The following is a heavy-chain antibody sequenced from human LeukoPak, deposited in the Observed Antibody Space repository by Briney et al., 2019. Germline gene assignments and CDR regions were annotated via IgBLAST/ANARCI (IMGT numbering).Heavy chain of an antibody. CDR2: IYYSGST. D-gene: IGHD2-8*01. V-gene: IGHV4-39*07. Sequence: PSETLSLTCTVSRGSISSNSYYWGWIRQPPGKGLEWIGSIYYSGSTYHNPSLKSRVTISVDTSKNQFSLKLSSVTAADTAVYYCARENCTNGVCQIGRDPVDYWGQGTLVTVSS. CDR1: RGSISSNSYY. J-gene: IGHJ4*02. CDR3: ARENCTNGVCQIGRDPVDY.